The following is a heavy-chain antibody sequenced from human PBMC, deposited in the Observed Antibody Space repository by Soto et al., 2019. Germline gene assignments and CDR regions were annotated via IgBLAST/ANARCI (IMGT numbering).Heavy chain of an antibody. D-gene: IGHD6-6*01. CDR2: VSHGGST. CDR1: GDSVNTVNYY. V-gene: IGHV4-61*01. CDR3: ARGRGIAVRPYYYGMDV. Sequence: PSETLSLTCTVSGDSVNTVNYYWTWIRQPPGKGLEWIGYVSHGGSTNYSPSLKSRVTLSVDTSKNQFYLTLTSVAAADTAVYYCARGRGIAVRPYYYGMDVWGQGTTVTVSS. J-gene: IGHJ6*02.